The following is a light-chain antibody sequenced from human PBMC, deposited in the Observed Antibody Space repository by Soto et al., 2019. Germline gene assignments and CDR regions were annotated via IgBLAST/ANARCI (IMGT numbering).Light chain of an antibody. Sequence: DFQMTQSPSSLSASIGDRVTITCRASQTISTYLNWYQQQPGKAPKLLIYAASTLQSGVPSRFSGSGSGTDFTLTISSLQPEDFAIYCCQQSYSSPWTFGQGTKVEIK. CDR1: QTISTY. J-gene: IGKJ1*01. CDR2: AAS. CDR3: QQSYSSPWT. V-gene: IGKV1-39*01.